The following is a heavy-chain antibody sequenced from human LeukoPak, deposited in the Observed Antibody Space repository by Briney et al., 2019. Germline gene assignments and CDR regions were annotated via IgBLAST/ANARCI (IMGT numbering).Heavy chain of an antibody. CDR2: INHSGST. CDR1: GGSFSGYY. Sequence: SETLSLTCAVYGGSFSGYYWSWIRQPPGKGLEWIGEINHSGSTNYNPSLKSRVTISVDTSKSQFSLKLSSVTAADTAVYYCARGRIAVAGSYYFDYWGQGTLVTVSS. CDR3: ARGRIAVAGSYYFDY. V-gene: IGHV4-34*01. D-gene: IGHD6-19*01. J-gene: IGHJ4*02.